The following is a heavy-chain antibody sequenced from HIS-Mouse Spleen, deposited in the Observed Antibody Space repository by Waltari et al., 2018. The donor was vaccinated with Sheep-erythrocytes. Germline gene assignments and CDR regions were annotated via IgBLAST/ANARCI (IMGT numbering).Heavy chain of an antibody. V-gene: IGHV4-59*01. CDR3: ARDPAPHYFDY. Sequence: QVQLQESGPGLVKPSETLSLTCTVSGCSISSYYWSWIRQPPGKGLEWIGYIYYSGSTNYNPSLKSRVTISVDTSKNQFSLKLSSVTAADTAVYYCARDPAPHYFDYWGQGTLVTVSS. J-gene: IGHJ4*02. CDR2: IYYSGST. CDR1: GCSISSYY.